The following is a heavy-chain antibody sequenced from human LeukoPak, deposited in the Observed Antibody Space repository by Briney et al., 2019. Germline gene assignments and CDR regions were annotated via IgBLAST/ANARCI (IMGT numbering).Heavy chain of an antibody. D-gene: IGHD6-19*01. CDR2: ISGSGGST. Sequence: GGSLRLSCAASGFTFSSYAMSWVRQAPGKGLEWVSAISGSGGSTYYADSVKGRFTISRDNSKNPLYLQMNSLRAEDTAVYYCAKDRYVAAVAVTLFDYWGQGTLVTVSS. V-gene: IGHV3-23*01. CDR1: GFTFSSYA. CDR3: AKDRYVAAVAVTLFDY. J-gene: IGHJ4*02.